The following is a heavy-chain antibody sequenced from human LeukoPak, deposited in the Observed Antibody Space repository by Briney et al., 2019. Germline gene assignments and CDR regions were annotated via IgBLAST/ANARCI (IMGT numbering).Heavy chain of an antibody. J-gene: IGHJ4*02. D-gene: IGHD1-1*01. Sequence: ASVKVSCKASGYTFTGYYIHWVRQAPGQGLEWMGWISPNSGGTNYAQNFQGWVTMTWDTSISAAYMELNRLKSDDTAVYYCARGDNWNVLNWGQGTLVTVSS. CDR1: GYTFTGYY. CDR3: ARGDNWNVLN. V-gene: IGHV1-2*04. CDR2: ISPNSGGT.